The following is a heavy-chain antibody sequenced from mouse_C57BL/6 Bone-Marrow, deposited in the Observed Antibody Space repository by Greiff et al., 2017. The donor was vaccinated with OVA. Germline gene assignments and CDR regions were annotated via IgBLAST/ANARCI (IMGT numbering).Heavy chain of an antibody. Sequence: VKLMESGAELVRPGASVTLSCKASGYTFTDYEMHWVKQTPVHGLEWIGAIDPETGGTAYNQKFKGKAILTADKSSSTAYMELRSLTSEDSAVYYCTKETTVVARNYYAMDYWGQGTSVTVSS. V-gene: IGHV1-15*01. D-gene: IGHD1-1*01. CDR2: IDPETGGT. CDR1: GYTFTDYE. CDR3: TKETTVVARNYYAMDY. J-gene: IGHJ4*01.